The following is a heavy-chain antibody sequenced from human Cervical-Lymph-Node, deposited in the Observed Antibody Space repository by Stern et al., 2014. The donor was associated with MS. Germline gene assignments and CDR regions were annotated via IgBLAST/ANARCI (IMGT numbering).Heavy chain of an antibody. V-gene: IGHV1-3*01. Sequence: QVQLVQSGAEVKKPGASVKVSCKASGYTFTGYAIHWVRQAPGQSLEWMGWINAGRDTTKYSQRFQDRVVFTRDTSANTAYMELSSLRSDDTAIYYCARDMWESLNNWFDPWGQGTLVTVSS. D-gene: IGHD1-26*01. CDR2: INAGRDTT. CDR1: GYTFTGYA. CDR3: ARDMWESLNNWFDP. J-gene: IGHJ5*02.